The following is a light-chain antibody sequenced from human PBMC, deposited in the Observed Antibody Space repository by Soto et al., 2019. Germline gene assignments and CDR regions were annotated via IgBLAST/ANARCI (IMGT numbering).Light chain of an antibody. V-gene: IGKV1-39*01. CDR1: QSIVTY. CDR3: QQSYSTPPWT. J-gene: IGKJ1*01. CDR2: AAS. Sequence: DIQMTHSPSSLCASLGDRVAITCRASQSIVTYLNWYLQKPGKAPKLLIYAASNLQSGVPSRFSGSGSGTDFTLTISSLQPEDFATYFCQQSYSTPPWTFGQGT.